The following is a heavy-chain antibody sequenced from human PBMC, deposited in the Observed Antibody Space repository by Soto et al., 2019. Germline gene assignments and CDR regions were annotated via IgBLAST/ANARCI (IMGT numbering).Heavy chain of an antibody. Sequence: EVQLLESGGGLVQPGGSLRLSCAASGFTFSSYAMSWVRQAPGKGLEWVSAISGSGGSTYYADSVKGRFTISRDNSKNTLYLQMNSLRAEDTAVYYCAKDSEVEVRGGPASHFDYWGQGTLVTVSS. CDR1: GFTFSSYA. J-gene: IGHJ4*02. V-gene: IGHV3-23*01. CDR3: AKDSEVEVRGGPASHFDY. CDR2: ISGSGGST. D-gene: IGHD3-10*01.